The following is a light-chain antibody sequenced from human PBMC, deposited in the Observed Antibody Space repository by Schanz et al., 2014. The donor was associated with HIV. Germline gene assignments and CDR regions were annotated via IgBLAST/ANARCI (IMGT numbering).Light chain of an antibody. CDR3: QSFDSSLNGVV. CDR1: SSNIGADYD. CDR2: DNT. J-gene: IGLJ3*02. V-gene: IGLV1-40*01. Sequence: SVLAQPPSVSGAPGQRVTISCTGSSSNIGADYDVHWYQLLPGTAPKLLIFDNTHRPSGVPARFSGSKSGSSASLAISGLQAEDEADYFCQSFDSSLNGVVFGGGTKVTVL.